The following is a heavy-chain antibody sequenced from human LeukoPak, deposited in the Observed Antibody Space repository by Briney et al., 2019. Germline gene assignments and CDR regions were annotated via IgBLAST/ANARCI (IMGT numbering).Heavy chain of an antibody. Sequence: GGSLRLSCAVSGLSFSTSWMDWVRQAPGKGLEWVSGISWNSGSIGYADSVKGRFTISRDNAKNSLYLQMNSLRAEDTALYYCAKDISTTNYYYGMDVWGQGTTVTVSS. CDR2: ISWNSGSI. V-gene: IGHV3-9*01. J-gene: IGHJ6*02. CDR1: GLSFSTSW. CDR3: AKDISTTNYYYGMDV. D-gene: IGHD1-26*01.